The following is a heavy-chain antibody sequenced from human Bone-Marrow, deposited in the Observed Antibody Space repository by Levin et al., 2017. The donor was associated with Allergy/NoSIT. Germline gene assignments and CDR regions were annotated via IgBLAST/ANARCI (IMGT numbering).Heavy chain of an antibody. V-gene: IGHV4-31*03. CDR2: ISYRGNT. Sequence: PSETLSLTCTVSGGSISSGGYHWSWIRQHPGKGLEWIGYISYRGNTYYNPSLKSRLTMSVDTSKTQFSLKLSSVTAADTAVYFCVREDGYVFDSWGQGTLVTVSS. CDR3: VREDGYVFDS. CDR1: GGSISSGGYH. J-gene: IGHJ4*02. D-gene: IGHD5-24*01.